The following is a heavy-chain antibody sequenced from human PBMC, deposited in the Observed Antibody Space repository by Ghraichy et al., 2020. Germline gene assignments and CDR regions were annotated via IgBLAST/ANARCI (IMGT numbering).Heavy chain of an antibody. V-gene: IGHV4-34*01. D-gene: IGHD3-3*01. CDR2: INHSGST. J-gene: IGHJ6*02. Sequence: SETLSLTCAVYGGSFSGYYWSWIRQPPGKGLEWIGEINHSGSTNYNPSLKSRVTISVDTSKNQFSLKLSSVTAADTAVYYCARARRFFGVVIIPTNYYGMDVWGQGTTVTVSS. CDR3: ARARRFFGVVIIPTNYYGMDV. CDR1: GGSFSGYY.